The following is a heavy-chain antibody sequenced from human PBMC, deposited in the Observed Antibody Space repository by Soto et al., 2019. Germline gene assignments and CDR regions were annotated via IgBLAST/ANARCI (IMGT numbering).Heavy chain of an antibody. CDR1: GGGNLRDYR. V-gene: IGHV1-3*01. Sequence: GASVKVSCKASGGGNLRDYRTTWVRRAPGQRLEWMGWINASNGNTKYSQKFQGRVTITRDTSTSTAYMELSSLRSEDTAVYYCAKDQGYGDYFAFDIWGQGTMVTISS. J-gene: IGHJ3*02. CDR2: INASNGNT. CDR3: AKDQGYGDYFAFDI. D-gene: IGHD4-17*01.